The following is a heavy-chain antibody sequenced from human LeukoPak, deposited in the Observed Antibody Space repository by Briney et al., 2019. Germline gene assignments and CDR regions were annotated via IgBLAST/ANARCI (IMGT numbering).Heavy chain of an antibody. CDR1: GGSISSGGYS. CDR2: IYHSGST. CDR3: ARHYPLSIAVAVFYYGMDV. Sequence: SETLSLTCAVSGGSISSGGYSWSWIRQPPGKGLEWIGYIYHSGSTNYNPSLKSRVTISVDTSKNQFSLKLSSVTAADTAVYYCARHYPLSIAVAVFYYGMDVWGQGTTVTVSS. V-gene: IGHV4-30-2*01. J-gene: IGHJ6*02. D-gene: IGHD6-19*01.